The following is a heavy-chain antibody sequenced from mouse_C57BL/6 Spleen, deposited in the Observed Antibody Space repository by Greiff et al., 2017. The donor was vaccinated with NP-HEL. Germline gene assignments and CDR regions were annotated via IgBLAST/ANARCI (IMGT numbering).Heavy chain of an antibody. V-gene: IGHV1-82*01. CDR2: IYTGDGDT. CDR1: GYAFSSSW. Sequence: QVQLQQSGPELVKPGASVKISCKASGYAFSSSWMNWVKQRPGKGLEWIGRIYTGDGDTNYNGKFKGKATLTADKSSSTAYMQLSSLTSDDSAVDFCAITGPYYFDYWGQGTTLTVSS. CDR3: AITGPYYFDY. J-gene: IGHJ2*01. D-gene: IGHD4-1*01.